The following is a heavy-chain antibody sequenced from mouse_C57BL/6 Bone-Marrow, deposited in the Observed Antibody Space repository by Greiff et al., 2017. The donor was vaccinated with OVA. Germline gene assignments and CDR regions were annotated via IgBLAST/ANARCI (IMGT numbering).Heavy chain of an antibody. J-gene: IGHJ3*01. CDR2: IHPNSGST. CDR3: ASLGLTTVVATDAY. V-gene: IGHV1-64*01. CDR1: GYTFTSYW. Sequence: QVQLQQPGAELVKPGASVKLSCKASGYTFTSYWMHWVKQRPGQGLEWIGMIHPNSGSTNYNEKFKSKATLTVDKSSSTAYMQLSSLISEDSAVYYCASLGLTTVVATDAYWGQGTLVTVSA. D-gene: IGHD1-1*01.